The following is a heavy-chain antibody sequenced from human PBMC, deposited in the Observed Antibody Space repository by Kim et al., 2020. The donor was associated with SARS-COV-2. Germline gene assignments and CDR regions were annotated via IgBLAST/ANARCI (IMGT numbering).Heavy chain of an antibody. Sequence: GGSLRLSCAASGFTFSSYAMSWVRQAPGKGLEWVSAISGSGGSTYYADSVKGRFTISRDNSKNTLYLQMNSLRAEDTAVYYCAKDRITMLVVVIYDAFDLWGQGTLVTVSS. CDR1: GFTFSSYA. V-gene: IGHV3-23*01. CDR2: ISGSGGST. D-gene: IGHD3-22*01. J-gene: IGHJ3*01. CDR3: AKDRITMLVVVIYDAFDL.